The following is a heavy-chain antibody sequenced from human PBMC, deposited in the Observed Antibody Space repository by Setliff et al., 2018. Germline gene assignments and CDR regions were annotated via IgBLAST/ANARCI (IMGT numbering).Heavy chain of an antibody. V-gene: IGHV3-73*01. CDR3: TTSNHPSRNFWSGYPDYYFDY. Sequence: PGGSLRLSCAASGFTFSGSAMHWVRQASGKGLEWVGRIRSRPDNYATAYAASVKGRFTISRDDSKNTLYLQMNSLKTEDTALYYCTTSNHPSRNFWSGYPDYYFDYWGQGTLVTVSS. CDR2: IRSRPDNYAT. J-gene: IGHJ4*02. CDR1: GFTFSGSA. D-gene: IGHD3-3*01.